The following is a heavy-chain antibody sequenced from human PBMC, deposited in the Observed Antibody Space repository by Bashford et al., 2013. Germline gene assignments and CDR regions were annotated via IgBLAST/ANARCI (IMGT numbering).Heavy chain of an antibody. Sequence: ASVKVSCKASGYTFTGYYLHWVRQTPGQGPEWMGWISASNGNSDYAQKFQGRVTMTTDTSTSTAYMELRSLRSDDTAVYYCARGSADYILDYFDYWGQGTLVTVSS. CDR1: GYTFTGYY. V-gene: IGHV1-18*04. CDR3: ARGSADYILDYFDY. CDR2: ISASNGNS. D-gene: IGHD3-9*01. J-gene: IGHJ4*02.